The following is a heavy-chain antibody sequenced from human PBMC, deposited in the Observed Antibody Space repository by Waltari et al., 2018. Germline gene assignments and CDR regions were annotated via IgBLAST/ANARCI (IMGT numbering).Heavy chain of an antibody. CDR2: IHQGASDG. V-gene: IGHV3-7*01. CDR3: ARWRWQQSEFDN. CDR1: GFSSTAFS. J-gene: IGHJ4*02. D-gene: IGHD3-3*01. Sequence: EVQLVESGGGLVQPGESLRLSCSVSGFSSTAFSMSWVRQAPGKGLEWVDSIHQGASDGNYVESVRGRFTISRDNARNSLDLQMNSLRVEDTAVYFCARWRWQQSEFDNWGQGTLVTIS.